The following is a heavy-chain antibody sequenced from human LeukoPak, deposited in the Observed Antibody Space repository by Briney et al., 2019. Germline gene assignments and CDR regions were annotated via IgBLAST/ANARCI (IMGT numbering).Heavy chain of an antibody. V-gene: IGHV3-49*04. D-gene: IGHD3-10*01. CDR1: GFTFGDYA. CDR3: AREEDYYGSGSENAFDI. Sequence: GGSLRLSCTGSGFTFGDYAMTWVRQAPGKGLEWVGFIRSQIYGGTPEYAASVKGRFTISRDDSEGVAYLQMNSLRAEDTAVYYCAREEDYYGSGSENAFDIWGQGTMVTVSS. CDR2: IRSQIYGGTP. J-gene: IGHJ3*02.